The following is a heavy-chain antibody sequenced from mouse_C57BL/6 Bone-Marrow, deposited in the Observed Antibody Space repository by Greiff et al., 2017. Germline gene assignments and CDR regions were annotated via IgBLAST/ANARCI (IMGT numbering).Heavy chain of an antibody. CDR3: ASAYYGSFFDY. J-gene: IGHJ2*01. V-gene: IGHV1-64*01. CDR2: IHPNSGST. Sequence: QVQLQQPGAELVKPGASVKLSCKASGYTFTSYWMHWVKQRPGQGLEWIGMIHPNSGSTNYNENFKSKAKLTVDKSSSTADMQLSSLTSEDSAVYSCASAYYGSFFDYWGQGTTLTVSS. D-gene: IGHD1-1*01. CDR1: GYTFTSYW.